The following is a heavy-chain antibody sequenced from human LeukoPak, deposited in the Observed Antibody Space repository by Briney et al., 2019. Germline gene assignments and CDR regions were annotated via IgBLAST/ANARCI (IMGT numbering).Heavy chain of an antibody. CDR2: IYPGDSDT. CDR1: GYSFTSYW. Sequence: GESLKISCKGSGYSFTSYWIGWVRQMPGKGLEWMGIIYPGDSDTRYSPSFQGHVTISADKSISTAYLQWSSLRASDTAMYYCARHGVAATPGNAFDIWGQGTMVTVSS. J-gene: IGHJ3*02. CDR3: ARHGVAATPGNAFDI. D-gene: IGHD2-15*01. V-gene: IGHV5-51*01.